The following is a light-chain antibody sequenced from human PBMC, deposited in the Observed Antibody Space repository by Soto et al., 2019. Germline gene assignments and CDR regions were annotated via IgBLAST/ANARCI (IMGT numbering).Light chain of an antibody. CDR2: GAS. J-gene: IGKJ4*01. CDR1: QSVITY. Sequence: ESVLTQSPGTLSLSPGERATLSCRASQSVITYFAWYQQKPGQAPRLLIYGASSRATGIPDRFSGSGSGTDFTLTISRLEPEDVAVYYCQQYGSTPLTVGGGTKVEIK. V-gene: IGKV3-20*01. CDR3: QQYGSTPLT.